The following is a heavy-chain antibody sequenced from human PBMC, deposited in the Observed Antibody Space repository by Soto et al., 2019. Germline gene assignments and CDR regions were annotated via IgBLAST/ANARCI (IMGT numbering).Heavy chain of an antibody. CDR2: IYYSGST. J-gene: IGHJ6*03. CDR1: GGSISSYY. Sequence: SETLSLTCTVSGGSISSYYWSWIRQPPGKGLEWIGYIYYSGSTNYNPSLKSRVTISVDTSKNQFSLKLSPVTAADTAVYYCARGRIQLWSSPNLYYMDVWGKGTTVTVSS. CDR3: ARGRIQLWSSPNLYYMDV. D-gene: IGHD5-18*01. V-gene: IGHV4-59*01.